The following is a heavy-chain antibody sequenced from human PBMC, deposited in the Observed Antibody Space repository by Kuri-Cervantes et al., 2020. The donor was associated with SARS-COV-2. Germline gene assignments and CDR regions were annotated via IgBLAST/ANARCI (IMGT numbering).Heavy chain of an antibody. V-gene: IGHV3-33*01. CDR1: GFTFSSYG. CDR2: IWYDGSNK. J-gene: IGHJ4*02. CDR3: ARGSSGWPGDASWNFDY. D-gene: IGHD6-19*01. Sequence: GASLMISCAASGFTFSSYGMHWVRQAPGKGLEWVAVIWYDGSNKYYADSVKGRFTISRDNSKNTLYLQMNSLRAEDTAVYYCARGSSGWPGDASWNFDYWGQGTLVTVSS.